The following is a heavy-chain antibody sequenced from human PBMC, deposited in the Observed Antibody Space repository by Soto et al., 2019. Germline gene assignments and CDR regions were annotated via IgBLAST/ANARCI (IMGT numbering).Heavy chain of an antibody. Sequence: EVQLVESGGGLVQPGGSLRLTCTASGFTFEDYTMDWVRQAPGKGPEWVSGISWNSGKINYADSVKGRFSISRDNAKNALYLQMESLRTAEPALYDCAKSKETGAYNAFRPSHYWGQGTQVTVSA. D-gene: IGHD1-20*01. V-gene: IGHV3-9*01. J-gene: IGHJ4*02. CDR2: ISWNSGKI. CDR1: GFTFEDYT. CDR3: AKSKETGAYNAFRPSHY.